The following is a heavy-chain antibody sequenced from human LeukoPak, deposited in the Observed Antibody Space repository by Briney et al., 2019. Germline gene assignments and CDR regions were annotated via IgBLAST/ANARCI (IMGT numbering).Heavy chain of an antibody. CDR2: IYYSGST. V-gene: IGHV4-39*01. CDR1: GSSISSSSYY. D-gene: IGHD3-10*01. CDR3: ARHRGFGDPSKYFDP. J-gene: IGHJ5*02. Sequence: SETLSLTCTVSGSSISSSSYYWGWIRQPPGKGLEWIGSIYYSGSTYYNPSLKSRVTISVDTSKNQFSLKLSSVTAADTAVYYCARHRGFGDPSKYFDPWGQGTLVTVSS.